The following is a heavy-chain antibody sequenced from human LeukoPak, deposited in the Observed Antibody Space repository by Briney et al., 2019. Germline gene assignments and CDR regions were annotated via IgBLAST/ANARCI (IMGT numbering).Heavy chain of an antibody. V-gene: IGHV3-21*01. D-gene: IGHD1-26*01. Sequence: GGSLRLSCAASGFTFSSYSMNWVRQAPGKGLEWVSSISSSSSYIYYADSVKGRFTISRDNDKNSLYLQMNSVRAEDTAVYYCARDHHHPWGYSGSFDYWGQGTLVTVSS. CDR2: ISSSSSYI. CDR3: ARDHHHPWGYSGSFDY. CDR1: GFTFSSYS. J-gene: IGHJ4*02.